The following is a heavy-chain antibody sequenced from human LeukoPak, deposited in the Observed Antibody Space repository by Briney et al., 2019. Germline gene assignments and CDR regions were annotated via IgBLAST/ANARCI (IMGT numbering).Heavy chain of an antibody. CDR1: GFTFSSYA. V-gene: IGHV3-23*01. D-gene: IGHD2-2*01. CDR3: ATDRGPVVPAAMNYMDV. CDR2: ISGSGGST. J-gene: IGHJ6*03. Sequence: GGSLRLSCAASGFTFSSYAMSWVRQAPGKGLEWVSDISGSGGSTYYADSVKGRFTISRDNSKNTLYLQMNSLRAEDTAVYYCATDRGPVVPAAMNYMDVCGKGTTVTVSS.